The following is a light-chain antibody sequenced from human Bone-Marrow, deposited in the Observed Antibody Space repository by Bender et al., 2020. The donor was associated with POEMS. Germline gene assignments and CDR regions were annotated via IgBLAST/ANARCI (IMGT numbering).Light chain of an antibody. CDR2: EGS. V-gene: IGLV2-23*01. CDR1: SSDVGSYNL. Sequence: QSALTQPASVSGSPGQSITISCTGTSSDVGSYNLVSWYQQYPGKAPKLLIYEGSERPSGISNRFSGSKSGNTASLTISGLQAEDEADYYCCSYGNTYTVFGGGTTLTVL. CDR3: CSYGNTYTV. J-gene: IGLJ2*01.